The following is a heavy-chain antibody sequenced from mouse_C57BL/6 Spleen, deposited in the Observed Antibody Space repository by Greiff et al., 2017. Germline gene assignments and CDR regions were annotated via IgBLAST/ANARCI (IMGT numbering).Heavy chain of an antibody. D-gene: IGHD2-4*01. V-gene: IGHV7-3*01. J-gene: IGHJ4*01. Sequence: DVKLVESGGGLVQPGGSLSLSCAASGFTFTDYYMSWVRQPPGKALEWLGFIRNKANGYTTEYSVSVKGRFTISRDNSQSILYLQMNALRAEDSATYYCARSSPNDYPMDYWGQGTSVTVSS. CDR2: IRNKANGYTT. CDR1: GFTFTDYY. CDR3: ARSSPNDYPMDY.